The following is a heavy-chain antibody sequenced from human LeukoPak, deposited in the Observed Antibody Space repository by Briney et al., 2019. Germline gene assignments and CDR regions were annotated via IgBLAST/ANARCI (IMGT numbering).Heavy chain of an antibody. CDR3: ARRFWYSFDI. V-gene: IGHV3-21*04. CDR2: VSSSSSYT. D-gene: IGHD3-3*01. J-gene: IGHJ3*02. CDR1: GFTFSSYS. Sequence: RGSLRLSCAASGFTFSSYSMNWVRQAPGKGLEWVSSVSSSSSYTNYADSVKGRFTISRDNAKNSLYLQMTSLRAEDTAVYYCARRFWYSFDIWGQGTMVTVSS.